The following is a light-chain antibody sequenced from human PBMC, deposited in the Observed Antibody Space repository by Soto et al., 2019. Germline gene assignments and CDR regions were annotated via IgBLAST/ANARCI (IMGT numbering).Light chain of an antibody. CDR1: QSVSGY. J-gene: IGKJ1*01. CDR3: QRDKHWPSPWT. V-gene: IGKV3D-15*01. Sequence: EIVMSQSPSTLSVSTGERATLSCRASQSVSGYLAWYRQKPGQPPRLLIYGASTRATGIPARFSGSGSGTDFTLTIIIRQFEDYDVADCQRDKHWPSPWTFARGTKV. CDR2: GAS.